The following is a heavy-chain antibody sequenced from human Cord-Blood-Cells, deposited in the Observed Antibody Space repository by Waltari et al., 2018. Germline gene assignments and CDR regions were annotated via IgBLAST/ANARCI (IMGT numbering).Heavy chain of an antibody. D-gene: IGHD4-17*01. CDR1: GFTVSSNY. CDR3: ARFTYGDAFDI. V-gene: IGHV3-53*01. J-gene: IGHJ3*02. CDR2: IYSGGST. Sequence: EVQLVESGGGLIQPGGSLRLSCAASGFTVSSNYFSWVRQAPGKGLEWVSVIYSGGSTYYADSVKGRFTISRDNSKNTLYLQMNSLRAEDTAVYYCARFTYGDAFDIWGQGTMVTVSS.